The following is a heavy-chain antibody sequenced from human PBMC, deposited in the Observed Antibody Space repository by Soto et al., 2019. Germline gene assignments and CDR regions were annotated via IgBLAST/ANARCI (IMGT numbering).Heavy chain of an antibody. CDR1: GFTFSSYA. D-gene: IGHD6-13*01. V-gene: IGHV3-23*01. J-gene: IGHJ4*02. CDR2: ISGSGRNT. Sequence: GGSLRLSCAASGFTFSSYAMSWVRQAPGKWLEWVSVISGSGRNTFYADSVKGRFTISRDGSNNTLFLQMSTLRAEDTAIYYCAKSHFPIAASRQPHFDHWGQGXLVTVSS. CDR3: AKSHFPIAASRQPHFDH.